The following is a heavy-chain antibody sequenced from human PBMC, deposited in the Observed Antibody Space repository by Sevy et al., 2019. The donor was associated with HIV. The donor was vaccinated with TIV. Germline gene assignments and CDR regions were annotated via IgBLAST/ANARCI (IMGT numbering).Heavy chain of an antibody. CDR1: GFSFDSYG. V-gene: IGHV3-23*01. D-gene: IGHD3-22*01. CDR2: ISGSGTRT. CDR3: GKGGGGHYDPDEIGYYFYYYNMDV. Sequence: GGSLRLSCAVSGFSFDSYGMTWVRQAPGKGLEWVSGISGSGTRTYYADSVKGRFIISRDNSKNTLYLQMNSLRREDTGLYYCGKGGGGHYDPDEIGYYFYYYNMDVWGKGTTVTVSS. J-gene: IGHJ6*03.